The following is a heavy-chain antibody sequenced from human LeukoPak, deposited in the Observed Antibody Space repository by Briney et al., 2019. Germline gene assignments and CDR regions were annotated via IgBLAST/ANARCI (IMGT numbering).Heavy chain of an antibody. CDR1: GGSISSSSYY. J-gene: IGHJ4*02. CDR2: IYYGGST. V-gene: IGHV4-39*07. CDR3: ATHPVAGTGTFDY. D-gene: IGHD6-19*01. Sequence: SETLSLTCTVSGGSISSSSYYWGWIRQPPGKGLEWIGSIYYGGSTYYNPSLKSRVTISVDTSKNQFSLNLSSVTAADTAVYYCATHPVAGTGTFDYWGQGTLVAVSS.